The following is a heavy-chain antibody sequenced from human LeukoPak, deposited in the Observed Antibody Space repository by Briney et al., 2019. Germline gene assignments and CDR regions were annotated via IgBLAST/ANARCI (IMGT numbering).Heavy chain of an antibody. D-gene: IGHD3-22*01. CDR1: GFTFSSYA. V-gene: IGHV3-48*01. CDR3: ARDSVYYYDSSGYHHYYMDV. CDR2: ISSSSSTI. Sequence: GGSLRLSCAASGFTFSSYAMSWVRQAPGKGLEWVSYISSSSSTIYYADSVKGRFTISRDNAKNSLYLQMNSLRAEDTAVYYCARDSVYYYDSSGYHHYYMDVWGKGTTVTVSS. J-gene: IGHJ6*03.